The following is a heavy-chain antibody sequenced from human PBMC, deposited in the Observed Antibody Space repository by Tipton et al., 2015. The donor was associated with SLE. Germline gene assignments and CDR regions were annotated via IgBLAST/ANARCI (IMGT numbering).Heavy chain of an antibody. J-gene: IGHJ5*02. CDR2: INHSGST. D-gene: IGHD1-26*01. CDR3: AKGGGGSYYPS. Sequence: TLSLTCAVYGGSFSGYYWSWIRQPPGKGLEWIGEINHSGSTNYNPSLKSRVTISVDTSKNQFSLKLSSVTAADTAVYYCAKGGGGSYYPSCGQGTLATVSP. CDR1: GGSFSGYY. V-gene: IGHV4-34*01.